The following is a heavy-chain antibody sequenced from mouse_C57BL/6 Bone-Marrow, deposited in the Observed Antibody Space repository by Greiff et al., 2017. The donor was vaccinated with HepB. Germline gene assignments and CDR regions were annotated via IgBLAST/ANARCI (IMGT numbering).Heavy chain of an antibody. CDR2: ISNGGGST. J-gene: IGHJ1*03. V-gene: IGHV5-12*01. CDR3: ARPHYYGSSWYFDV. Sequence: EVMLVESGGGLVQPGGSLKLSCAASGFTFSDYYMYWVRQTPEKRLEWVAYISNGGGSTYYPDTVKGRFTISRDNAKNTLYLQMSRLKSEDTAMYYCARPHYYGSSWYFDVWGTGTTVTVSS. D-gene: IGHD1-1*01. CDR1: GFTFSDYY.